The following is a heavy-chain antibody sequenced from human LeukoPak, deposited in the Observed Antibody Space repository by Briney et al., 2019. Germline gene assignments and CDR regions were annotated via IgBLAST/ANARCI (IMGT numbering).Heavy chain of an antibody. Sequence: SETLSLTCAVYGGSFSGYYWSWIRQPPGKGLEWIGEINHSGSTNYNPSLKSRVTISVDTSKNQFSLKLSSVTAADTAVYYCANHGYCTNGVCQFGYFQHWGQGTLVTVSS. CDR3: ANHGYCTNGVCQFGYFQH. CDR1: GGSFSGYY. CDR2: INHSGST. D-gene: IGHD2-8*01. J-gene: IGHJ1*01. V-gene: IGHV4-34*01.